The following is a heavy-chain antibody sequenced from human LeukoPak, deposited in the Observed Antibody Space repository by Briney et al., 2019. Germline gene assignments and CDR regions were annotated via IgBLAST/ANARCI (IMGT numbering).Heavy chain of an antibody. CDR1: GFTFSDYY. Sequence: GGSLRLSCAVSGFTFSDYYMSWIRQAPGKGLEWVSYISSGGSTISHADSVKGRFTISRDNAENSLYLQMNSLRAEDTAVYYCARRAAAVRCFDYWGQGTLVTVSS. D-gene: IGHD6-13*01. CDR3: ARRAAAVRCFDY. CDR2: ISSGGSTI. J-gene: IGHJ4*02. V-gene: IGHV3-11*01.